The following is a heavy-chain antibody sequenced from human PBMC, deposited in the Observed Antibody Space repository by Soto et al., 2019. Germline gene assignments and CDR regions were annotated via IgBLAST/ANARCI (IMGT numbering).Heavy chain of an antibody. CDR3: ARDPIAADAFDI. CDR1: GFTVSSNY. Sequence: GGSLRLSCAASGFTVSSNYMSWVRQDPGKGLEWVSVIYSGGSTYYADSVKGRFTISRDNSKNTLYLQMNSLRAEDTAVYYCARDPIAADAFDIWGQGTMVTVSS. V-gene: IGHV3-53*01. J-gene: IGHJ3*02. D-gene: IGHD6-13*01. CDR2: IYSGGST.